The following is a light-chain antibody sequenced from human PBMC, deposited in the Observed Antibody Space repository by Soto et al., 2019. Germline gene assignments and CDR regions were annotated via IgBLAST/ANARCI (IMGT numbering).Light chain of an antibody. Sequence: DIQLTQSPSTLARPAVDRVTITCRASQTISSWLAWYQQKPGKAPKLLIYKASTLKSGVPSRFSGSGSGTEFTLTISSLQPDDFATYYCQHYNSYSEAFGQGTKVDIK. V-gene: IGKV1-5*03. J-gene: IGKJ1*01. CDR3: QHYNSYSEA. CDR2: KAS. CDR1: QTISSW.